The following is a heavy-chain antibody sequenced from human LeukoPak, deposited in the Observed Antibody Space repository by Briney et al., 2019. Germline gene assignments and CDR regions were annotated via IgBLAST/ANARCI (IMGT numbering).Heavy chain of an antibody. CDR3: ARLSLKVLEWSPTKGKETHYFDY. CDR2: IYHSGNT. V-gene: IGHV4-61*05. J-gene: IGHJ4*02. D-gene: IGHD3-3*01. CDR1: GGSISSGSYY. Sequence: SETLSLTCTVSGGSISSGSYYWSWIRQPPGKGLEWIGEIYHSGNTNYNPSLKSRVTILEDKSKNQFSLKLSSVTAADTAVYYCARLSLKVLEWSPTKGKETHYFDYWGQGTLVTVSS.